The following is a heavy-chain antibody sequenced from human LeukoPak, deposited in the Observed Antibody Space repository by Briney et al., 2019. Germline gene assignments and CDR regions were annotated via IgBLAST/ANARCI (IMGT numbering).Heavy chain of an antibody. CDR1: GGSISSYY. D-gene: IGHD3-22*01. J-gene: IGHJ5*02. CDR3: VRALGSSGYYTKLGWFDP. Sequence: SETLSLTCTVSGGSISSYYWSWIRQPPGKGLEWIGYIYYSGSTNYNPSLKGRVTISVDTSKNQFSLKLSSVTAADTAVYYCVRALGSSGYYTKLGWFDPWGQGTLVTVSS. V-gene: IGHV4-59*01. CDR2: IYYSGST.